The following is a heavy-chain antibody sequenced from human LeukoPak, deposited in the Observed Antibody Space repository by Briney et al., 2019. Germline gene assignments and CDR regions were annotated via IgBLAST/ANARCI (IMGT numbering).Heavy chain of an antibody. CDR3: ARDRQYSSSWLDY. CDR1: GFTFSSYA. J-gene: IGHJ4*02. CDR2: ISYDGSNK. Sequence: GGSLRLSCAASGFTFSSYAMHWVRQAPGKGLEWVAVISYDGSNKYYADSVTGRFTISRDNSKNTLYLQMNSLRAEDTAVYYCARDRQYSSSWLDYWGQGTLVTVSS. D-gene: IGHD6-13*01. V-gene: IGHV3-30*04.